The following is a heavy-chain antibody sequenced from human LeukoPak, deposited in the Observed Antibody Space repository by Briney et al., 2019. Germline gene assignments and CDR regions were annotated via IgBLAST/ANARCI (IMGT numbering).Heavy chain of an antibody. CDR2: ISSSSSYI. D-gene: IGHD3-10*01. V-gene: IGHV3-21*04. CDR1: GFTFSSYS. CDR3: AKDLYPTMVRRVNEYHFDY. J-gene: IGHJ4*02. Sequence: GGSLRLSCAASGFTFSSYSMNWVRQAPGKGLEWVSSISSSSSYIYYADSVKGRFTISRDNAKNSLYLQMNSLRAEDTAVYYCAKDLYPTMVRRVNEYHFDYWGQGTLVTVSS.